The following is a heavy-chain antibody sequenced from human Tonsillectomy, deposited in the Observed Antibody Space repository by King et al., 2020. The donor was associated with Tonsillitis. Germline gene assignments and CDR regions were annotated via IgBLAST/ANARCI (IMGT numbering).Heavy chain of an antibody. V-gene: IGHV3-21*01. J-gene: IGHJ3*02. Sequence: VQLVESGGGLVKPGGSLRLSCATSGFVFDNYDINWVRQAPGKGLEWVSAISSNKKYIYYADSLKGRFTISRDSAKGQVFLQMYSLRADDTAVYYCAKDKGADYYDTGRGAFDIWGQGTMVTVSS. CDR3: AKDKGADYYDTGRGAFDI. CDR2: ISSNKKYI. CDR1: GFVFDNYD. D-gene: IGHD3-22*01.